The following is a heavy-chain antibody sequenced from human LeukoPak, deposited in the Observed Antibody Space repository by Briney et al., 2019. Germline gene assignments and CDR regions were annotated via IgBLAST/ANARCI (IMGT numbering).Heavy chain of an antibody. V-gene: IGHV4-34*01. Sequence: SETLSLTCAVYGGSFSGYYWSWIRQPPGKGLEWIGEINHSGSTNYNPSLKSRVTISVGTSKNQFSLKLSSVTAADTAVYYCARGYSGSYGRFDYWGQGTLVTVSS. CDR3: ARGYSGSYGRFDY. J-gene: IGHJ4*02. CDR2: INHSGST. CDR1: GGSFSGYY. D-gene: IGHD1-26*01.